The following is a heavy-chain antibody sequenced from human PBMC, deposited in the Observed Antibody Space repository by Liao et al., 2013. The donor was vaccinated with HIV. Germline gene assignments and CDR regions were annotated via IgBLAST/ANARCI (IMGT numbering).Heavy chain of an antibody. Sequence: QLQLQESGPGLVKPSETLSLTCTVSGGSISSSSYYWGWIRQPPGKGLEWIGSIYYSGSTYYNPSLKSRVTISVDTSKNQFSLKLSSVTAADTAVYYCARVLGYCSSTSCYYYYMDVWGKGTTVTVS. CDR3: ARVLGYCSSTSCYYYYMDV. J-gene: IGHJ6*03. V-gene: IGHV4-39*07. CDR2: IYYSGST. D-gene: IGHD2-2*01. CDR1: GGSISSSSYY.